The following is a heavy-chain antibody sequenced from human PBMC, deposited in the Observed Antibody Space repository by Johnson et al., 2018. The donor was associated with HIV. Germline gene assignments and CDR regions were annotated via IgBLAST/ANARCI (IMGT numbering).Heavy chain of an antibody. J-gene: IGHJ3*02. Sequence: QVQLVESGGAVVQPGRSLRLSCVASGFTFSSYAMHWVRQAPGKGLDWVALISYDGSNKYFADSVKGRFAISRDNSKNTLYLKMNSLRAEDTAGYYCARDMDTAMEDDAFDIWGQGTMVTVSS. CDR1: GFTFSSYA. CDR3: ARDMDTAMEDDAFDI. D-gene: IGHD5-18*01. CDR2: ISYDGSNK. V-gene: IGHV3-30*09.